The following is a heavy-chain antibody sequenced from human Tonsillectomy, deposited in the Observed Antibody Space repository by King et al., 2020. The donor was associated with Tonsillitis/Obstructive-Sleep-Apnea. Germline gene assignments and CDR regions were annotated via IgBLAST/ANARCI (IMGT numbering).Heavy chain of an antibody. CDR2: ISGSGGST. Sequence: VQLVESGGGLVQPGGSLRLSCVASGFTFSIYAMTWVRQAPGKGLEWVSLISGSGGSTYYADSVKGRFTISRDNSKNTLYLQMNSLRAEDTAVYYCAKDSDSSRYSPSNYYYMDVWGKGTTVTVSS. CDR1: GFTFSIYA. CDR3: AKDSDSSRYSPSNYYYMDV. V-gene: IGHV3-23*04. D-gene: IGHD3-22*01. J-gene: IGHJ6*03.